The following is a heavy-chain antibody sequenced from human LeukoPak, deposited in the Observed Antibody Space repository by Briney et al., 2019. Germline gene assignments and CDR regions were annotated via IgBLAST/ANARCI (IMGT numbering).Heavy chain of an antibody. V-gene: IGHV3-21*01. CDR1: GFTLSSYS. CDR3: ARDRSVATNYHYYMDV. J-gene: IGHJ6*03. D-gene: IGHD5-12*01. Sequence: GGSLRLSCAASGFTLSSYSMNWVRQAPGKGLEWVSSISSSSSYIYYADSVKGRFTISRDNAKNSLYLQMNSLRAEDTAVYYCARDRSVATNYHYYMDVWGKGTTVTVSS. CDR2: ISSSSSYI.